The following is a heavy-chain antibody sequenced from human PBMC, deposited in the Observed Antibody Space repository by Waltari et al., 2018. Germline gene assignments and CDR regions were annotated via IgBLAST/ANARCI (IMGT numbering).Heavy chain of an antibody. CDR2: ISDDGGST. Sequence: EVQLVESGGGLVQPGGSLRLSCAASGSIFSSYWMHWVRQAPGKGLVWVSRISDDGGSTNYADSVKGRFTISRDNTKNTLYLQMNSLNDEDTALYYCVRRHDSGGFYGLWGQGTLVTVSS. D-gene: IGHD2-21*02. V-gene: IGHV3-74*01. CDR3: VRRHDSGGFYGL. CDR1: GSIFSSYW. J-gene: IGHJ4*02.